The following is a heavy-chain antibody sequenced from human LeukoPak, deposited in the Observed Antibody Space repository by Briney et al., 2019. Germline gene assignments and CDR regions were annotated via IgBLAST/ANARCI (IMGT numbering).Heavy chain of an antibody. V-gene: IGHV3-66*01. CDR1: GFTVSSNY. CDR3: ARDMDFWSGYYTWD. Sequence: GGSLRLSCAASGFTVSSNYMSWVRQAPGKGLEWVSVIYSGGSTYYADSVKGRFTISRDNSKNTLYLQMNSLRAEDTAVYYCARDMDFWSGYYTWDWGQGTLVTVSS. J-gene: IGHJ4*02. D-gene: IGHD3-3*01. CDR2: IYSGGST.